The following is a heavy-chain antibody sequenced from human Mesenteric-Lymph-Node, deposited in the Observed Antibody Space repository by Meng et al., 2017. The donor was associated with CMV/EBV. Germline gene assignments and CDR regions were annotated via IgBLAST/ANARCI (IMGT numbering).Heavy chain of an antibody. CDR3: ARDGYDSTGLPTWFDP. CDR1: GFTFSNYE. J-gene: IGHJ5*02. CDR2: ISSGGSII. V-gene: IGHV3-48*03. D-gene: IGHD3-22*01. Sequence: GGSLRLSCVVSGFTFSNYEMNWVRQAPGKGLECVSYISSGGSIIYYADSVKGRFTISRDNAKNSLYLQMNSLRVEDTAVYYCARDGYDSTGLPTWFDPWGQGTLVTVSS.